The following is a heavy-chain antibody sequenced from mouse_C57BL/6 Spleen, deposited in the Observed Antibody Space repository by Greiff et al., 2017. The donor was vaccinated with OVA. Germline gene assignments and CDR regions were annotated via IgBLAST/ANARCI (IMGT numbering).Heavy chain of an antibody. CDR1: GFSFNTYA. J-gene: IGHJ2*01. CDR3: VRNYYGSLLFDY. V-gene: IGHV10-1*01. Sequence: EVQGVESGGGLVQPKGSLKLSCAASGFSFNTYAMNWVRQAPGKGLEWVARIRSKSNNYATYHADSVKDRFTISRDDSESMLYLQMNNLKTEDTAMYYCVRNYYGSLLFDYWGQGTTLTVSS. CDR2: IRSKSNNYAT. D-gene: IGHD1-1*01.